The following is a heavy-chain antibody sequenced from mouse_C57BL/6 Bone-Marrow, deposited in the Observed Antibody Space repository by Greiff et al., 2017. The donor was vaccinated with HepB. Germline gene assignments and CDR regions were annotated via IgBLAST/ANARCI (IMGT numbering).Heavy chain of an antibody. D-gene: IGHD1-1*01. CDR3: ARYSLITTVVTPYYFDY. J-gene: IGHJ2*01. Sequence: VQLQQPGAELVKPGASVKLSCKASGYTFTSYWMHWVKQRPGQGLEWIGMIHPNSGSTNYNEKFESKATLTVDKSSSTAYMQLSSLTSEDSAVYYCARYSLITTVVTPYYFDYWGQGTTLTVSS. CDR2: IHPNSGST. CDR1: GYTFTSYW. V-gene: IGHV1-64*01.